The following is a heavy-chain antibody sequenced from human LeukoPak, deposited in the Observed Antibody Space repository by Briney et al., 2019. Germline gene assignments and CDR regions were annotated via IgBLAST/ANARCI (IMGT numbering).Heavy chain of an antibody. V-gene: IGHV4-39*01. CDR2: IYYSGST. D-gene: IGHD3-22*01. J-gene: IGHJ4*02. CDR1: GDSISGFY. Sequence: SETLSLTCAVSGDSISGFYWSWIRQPPGKGLEWIGSIYYSGSTYYNPSLKSRVTISVDTSKNQFSLKLSSVTAADTAVYYCASAGYYYDSSGYPIFDYWGQGTLVTVSS. CDR3: ASAGYYYDSSGYPIFDY.